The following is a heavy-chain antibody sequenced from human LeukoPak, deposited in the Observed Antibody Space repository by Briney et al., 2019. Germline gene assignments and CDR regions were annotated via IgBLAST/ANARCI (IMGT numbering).Heavy chain of an antibody. CDR2: ISYDGSNK. CDR1: GFTFSSYA. V-gene: IGHV3-30-3*01. D-gene: IGHD6-13*01. J-gene: IGHJ6*02. Sequence: PGGSLRLSCAASGFTFSSYAMHWVRQAPGKGLEWVAVISYDGSNKYYADSVKGRFTISRDNSKNTLYLQMNSLRAEDTAVYYCARDIQAAAIWGMDVWGQGTTVTVSS. CDR3: ARDIQAAAIWGMDV.